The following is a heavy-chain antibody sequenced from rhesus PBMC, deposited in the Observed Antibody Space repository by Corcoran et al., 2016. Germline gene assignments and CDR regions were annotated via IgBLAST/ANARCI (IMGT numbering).Heavy chain of an antibody. CDR2: IHGGSGYT. CDR1: GYSIRRDH. Sequence: QVQLQESGPGLVKPSETLSLTCAVSGYSIRRDHWSWLRQPPGKGLESIGCIHGGSGYTYYSPSLKSRVTISRDTSTSQFSLRLDSVTAADTAVYYCARYEGSYGTFDYWAQGVLVTVSS. V-gene: IGHV4-147*01. J-gene: IGHJ4*01. D-gene: IGHD5-12*01. CDR3: ARYEGSYGTFDY.